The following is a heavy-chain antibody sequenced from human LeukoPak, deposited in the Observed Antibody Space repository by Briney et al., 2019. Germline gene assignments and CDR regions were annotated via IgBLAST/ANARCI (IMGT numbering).Heavy chain of an antibody. CDR1: GFTVSSNY. CDR2: ISGSGGST. Sequence: GGSLRLSCAASGFTVSSNYMSWVRQAPGKWLEWVSAISGSGGSTYYADSMKGRFTISRDNSKNTLYLQMNSLRAEDTAVYYCAKGYRPRDYYVPYSSGWYVGTDYWGQGTLVTVSS. V-gene: IGHV3-23*01. J-gene: IGHJ4*02. D-gene: IGHD6-19*01. CDR3: AKGYRPRDYYVPYSSGWYVGTDY.